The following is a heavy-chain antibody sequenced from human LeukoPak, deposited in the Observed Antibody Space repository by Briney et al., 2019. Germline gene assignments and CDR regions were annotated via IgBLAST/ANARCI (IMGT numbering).Heavy chain of an antibody. J-gene: IGHJ4*02. V-gene: IGHV1-69*05. Sequence: ASVKVSCKASGGTFSSYAISWVRQAPGQGLEWMGGIIPIFGTANYAQKFQGRVTITTDESTSTAYMELSSLRSEDTAVYYCARARSTYCSSTSCHLYYFDCWGQGTLVTVSS. D-gene: IGHD2-2*01. CDR2: IIPIFGTA. CDR1: GGTFSSYA. CDR3: ARARSTYCSSTSCHLYYFDC.